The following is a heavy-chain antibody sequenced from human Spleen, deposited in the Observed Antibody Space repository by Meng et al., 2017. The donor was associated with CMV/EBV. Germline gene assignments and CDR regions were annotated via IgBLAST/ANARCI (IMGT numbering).Heavy chain of an antibody. CDR1: SISSSSYY. CDR2: IYYSGST. V-gene: IGHV4-39*07. D-gene: IGHD3-3*01. Sequence: SISSSSYYWGWIRQPPGKGLEWIGSIYYSGSTYYNPSLKSRVTISVDTSKNQFSLKLSSVTAADTAVYYCARGYYDFWSGYSNGFDPWGQGILVTVSS. CDR3: ARGYYDFWSGYSNGFDP. J-gene: IGHJ5*02.